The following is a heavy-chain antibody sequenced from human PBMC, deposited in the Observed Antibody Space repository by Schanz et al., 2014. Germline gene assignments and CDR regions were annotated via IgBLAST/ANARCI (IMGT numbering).Heavy chain of an antibody. V-gene: IGHV1-8*01. CDR3: ARGIFEAPRDALDI. Sequence: QVQLVQSGAEVKKPGASVKVSCKASGYTFTSYDINWVRQATGQGLEWMGWMNPNSGDTGFIQKFQGRISMTRSTSISTAYMELNGLRSEDTAVYYCARGIFEAPRDALDIWGQGTMITVSS. J-gene: IGHJ3*02. CDR2: MNPNSGDT. CDR1: GYTFTSYD. D-gene: IGHD3-9*01.